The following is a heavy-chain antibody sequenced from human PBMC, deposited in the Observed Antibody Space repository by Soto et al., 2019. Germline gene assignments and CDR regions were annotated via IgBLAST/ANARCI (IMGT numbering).Heavy chain of an antibody. D-gene: IGHD3-10*01. J-gene: IGHJ4*02. CDR2: FDPEGGEA. V-gene: IGHV1-24*01. CDR3: ATPTPTRGDMITNINFDF. CDR1: AHSLTEFS. Sequence: VMVSKNIAAHSLTEFSIQWGRQAPGKGLEWMGGFDPEGGEAIYAQKWHGRVTVTEDTVTDTAYMELSGLKSDDTAVYYCATPTPTRGDMITNINFDFWGQGTPVTVS.